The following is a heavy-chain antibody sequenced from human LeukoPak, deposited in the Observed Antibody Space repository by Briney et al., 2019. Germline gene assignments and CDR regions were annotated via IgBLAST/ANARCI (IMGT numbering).Heavy chain of an antibody. D-gene: IGHD3-22*01. CDR3: AKDGGRDSSGYYKTNAAAEYFQH. CDR1: GFTFSSYA. CDR2: ISGSVGST. J-gene: IGHJ1*01. Sequence: PGGSLRLSCAASGFTFSSYAMSWVRQAPGKGLEWVSAISGSVGSTYYADSVKGRFTISRDNSKNTLYLQMNSLRAEDTAVYYCAKDGGRDSSGYYKTNAAAEYFQHWARAPWSPSPQ. V-gene: IGHV3-23*01.